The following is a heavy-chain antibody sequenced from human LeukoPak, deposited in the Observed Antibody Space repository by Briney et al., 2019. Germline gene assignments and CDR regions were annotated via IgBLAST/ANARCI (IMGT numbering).Heavy chain of an antibody. D-gene: IGHD6-19*01. J-gene: IGHJ5*02. V-gene: IGHV1-69*06. CDR1: GGTFSNYA. CDR3: ARERRGIAVAGTAPNWFDP. CDR2: IIPIFGTA. Sequence: GASVKVSCKASGGTFSNYAISWVRQAPGQGLEWRGGIIPIFGTANYAQKFRGRVTITADKSTRTAYMELSSLRSEDTAVYYCARERRGIAVAGTAPNWFDPWGQGTLVTVSS.